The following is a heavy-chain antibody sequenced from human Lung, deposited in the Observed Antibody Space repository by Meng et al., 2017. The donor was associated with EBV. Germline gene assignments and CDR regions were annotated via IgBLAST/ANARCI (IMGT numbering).Heavy chain of an antibody. CDR3: AREAESSFDY. J-gene: IGHJ4*02. CDR1: GDSVSSGPYY. V-gene: IGHV4-61*01. D-gene: IGHD1-14*01. Sequence: QVPLQESGPGLVKPSATLSLTCTVSGDSVSSGPYYWSWIRQPPGKGLEWIGYIDYSGSTSYNPSLNSRVTISVDKSKNQFSLKLSSVTAADTAVYYCAREAESSFDYWGQGTLVTVSS. CDR2: IDYSGST.